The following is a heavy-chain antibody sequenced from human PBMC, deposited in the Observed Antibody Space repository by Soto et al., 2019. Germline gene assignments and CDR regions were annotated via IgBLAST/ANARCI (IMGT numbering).Heavy chain of an antibody. J-gene: IGHJ4*02. V-gene: IGHV3-7*05. D-gene: IGHD3-16*02. CDR2: IKQDGSEK. CDR1: GFTFSSYW. Sequence: GGSLRLSCAASGFTFSSYWMSWVRQAPGKGLEWVANIKQDGSEKYYVDSVKGRFTISRDNAKNSLYLQMNSLRAEDTAVYYCARVYDYGWGSYRYSPFDYWGQGTLVTVSS. CDR3: ARVYDYGWGSYRYSPFDY.